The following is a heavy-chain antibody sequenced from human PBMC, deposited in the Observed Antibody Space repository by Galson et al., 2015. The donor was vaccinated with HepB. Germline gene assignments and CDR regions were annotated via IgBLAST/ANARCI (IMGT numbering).Heavy chain of an antibody. J-gene: IGHJ6*02. CDR3: ARGNYTYSSSSARSPRYGMDV. D-gene: IGHD6-6*01. CDR2: ISYDGSTK. Sequence: SLRLSCAASGFTFSSYAMHWVRQAPGEGLEWVAVISYDGSTKYYADSVKGRFTISRDNSKNSLYLQMNSLRAEDTAVYYCARGNYTYSSSSARSPRYGMDVWGQGTTVTVSS. V-gene: IGHV3-30-3*01. CDR1: GFTFSSYA.